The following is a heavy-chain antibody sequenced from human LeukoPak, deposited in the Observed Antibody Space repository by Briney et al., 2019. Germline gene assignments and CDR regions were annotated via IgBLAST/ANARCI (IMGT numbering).Heavy chain of an antibody. CDR3: AREKFIDWLFRVGAFDI. V-gene: IGHV7-4-1*02. J-gene: IGHJ3*02. CDR2: INTNTGNP. D-gene: IGHD3-9*01. CDR1: GYTFTSYA. Sequence: GASVKVSCKASGYTFTSYAMNWVRQAPGQGLEWMGWINTNTGNPTYAQGFTGRFVFSLDTSVSTAYLQISSLKAEDTAVYYCAREKFIDWLFRVGAFDIWGQGTMVTVSS.